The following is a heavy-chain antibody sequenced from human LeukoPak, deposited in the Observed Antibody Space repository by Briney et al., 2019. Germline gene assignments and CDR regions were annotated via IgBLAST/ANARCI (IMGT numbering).Heavy chain of an antibody. V-gene: IGHV3-48*01. D-gene: IGHD3-9*01. CDR2: ISSTSSTI. CDR1: GFTLSTYS. J-gene: IGHJ4*02. CDR3: ARAILTGENDGY. Sequence: GGSLRLSCAASGFTLSTYSMNWVRQVPGKGLEWVSYISSTSSTIYYADSVKGRFTISRDTAKNSLYLQMNSLGAEDTAVYYCARAILTGENDGYWGQGTLVTVSS.